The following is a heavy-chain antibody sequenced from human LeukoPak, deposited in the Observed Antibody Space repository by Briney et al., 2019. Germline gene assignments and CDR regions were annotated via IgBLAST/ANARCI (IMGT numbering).Heavy chain of an antibody. CDR3: VKIARD. D-gene: IGHD6-6*01. V-gene: IGHV3-64D*06. J-gene: IGHJ4*02. Sequence: GGSLRLSCSASGFTFSTYAMHWVRQAPGKGLEYVSGISPNGDNTYYADSVKGRFTISRDNSKNTLYLQMSGLRVEDTAVYYCVKIARDWGQGALVTVSS. CDR2: ISPNGDNT. CDR1: GFTFSTYA.